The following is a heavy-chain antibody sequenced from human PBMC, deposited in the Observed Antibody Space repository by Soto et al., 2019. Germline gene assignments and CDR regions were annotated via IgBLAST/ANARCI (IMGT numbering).Heavy chain of an antibody. D-gene: IGHD1-26*01. J-gene: IGHJ5*02. CDR3: ARGGASSKWLDP. CDR2: IYYTGNT. Sequence: XATLSVTFTVSGGSISGYDWSGIRQPPGKGLEWIGYIYYTGNTIYNPSLNSRVTMSVDTSKNQFSLHLNYVTAADTAVYYCARGGASSKWLDPWGQGTLVTVSS. V-gene: IGHV4-59*01. CDR1: GGSISGYD.